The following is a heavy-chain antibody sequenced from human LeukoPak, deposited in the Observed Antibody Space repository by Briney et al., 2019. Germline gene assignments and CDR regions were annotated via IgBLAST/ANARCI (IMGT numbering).Heavy chain of an antibody. J-gene: IGHJ4*02. CDR2: IRYDGSNE. Sequence: GGSLRLSCAASGFTFSSYGMHWVRQAPGKGLEWVALIRYDGSNEYYADSVKGRFTISRDDSKNTLYVQMISLRAEDTAVYYCARDSSTYYYGSGSYGGSVDYWGQGTLVTVSS. V-gene: IGHV3-30*02. CDR1: GFTFSSYG. CDR3: ARDSSTYYYGSGSYGGSVDY. D-gene: IGHD3-10*01.